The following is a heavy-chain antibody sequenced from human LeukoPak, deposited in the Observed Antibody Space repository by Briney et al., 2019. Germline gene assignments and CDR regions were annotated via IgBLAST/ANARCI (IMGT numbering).Heavy chain of an antibody. J-gene: IGHJ4*02. CDR2: INPSGGST. V-gene: IGHV1-46*01. CDR1: GYTLTSYY. CDR3: ARFTPRLTREKFDY. Sequence: ASVKVSCKASGYTLTSYYMHCVRQAPGQGLEWMGIINPSGGSTSYAQKFQGRVTMTTDTSTSTAYMELRSLRSDDTAVYYCARFTPRLTREKFDYWGQGTLVTVSS. D-gene: IGHD2-2*01.